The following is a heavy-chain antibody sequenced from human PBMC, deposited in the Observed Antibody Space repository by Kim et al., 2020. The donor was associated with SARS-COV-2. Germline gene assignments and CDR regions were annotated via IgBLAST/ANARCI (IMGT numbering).Heavy chain of an antibody. V-gene: IGHV3-11*05. CDR3: ARGRSTFIVGATTFDY. D-gene: IGHD1-26*01. J-gene: IGHJ4*02. Sequence: VKGRFTISRDNAKNSLYLKMNSLRNEDTAVYYCARGRSTFIVGATTFDYWGQGTRVTVSA.